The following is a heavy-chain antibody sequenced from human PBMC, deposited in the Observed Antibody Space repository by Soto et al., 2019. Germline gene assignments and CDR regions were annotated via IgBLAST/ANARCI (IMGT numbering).Heavy chain of an antibody. J-gene: IGHJ3*02. CDR1: GGSFSGYY. Sequence: SETLSLTCAVYGGSFSGYYWSWIRQPPGKGLEWIGEINHSGSTNYNPSLKSRVTISVDTSKNQFSLKLSSVTAADTAVYYCARRSDVDIVATIAFDIWGQGTMVTVSS. V-gene: IGHV4-34*01. D-gene: IGHD5-12*01. CDR2: INHSGST. CDR3: ARRSDVDIVATIAFDI.